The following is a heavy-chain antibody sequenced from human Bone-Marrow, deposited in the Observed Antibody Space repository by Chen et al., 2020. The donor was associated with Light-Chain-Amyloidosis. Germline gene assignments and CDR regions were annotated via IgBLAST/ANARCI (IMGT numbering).Heavy chain of an antibody. V-gene: IGHV4-34*01. D-gene: IGHD6-19*01. J-gene: IGHJ6*02. CDR2: INHSGST. CDR3: ARVYSSGWSYGMDV. CDR1: GGSFSGYY. Sequence: QVQLQQWGAGLLKPSETLSLTCAVYGGSFSGYYWSWIRQPPGKGLEWIGEINHSGSTNYNPSLKSRVTISVDTSKNQFSLKLSSVTAADTAVYYCARVYSSGWSYGMDVWGQGTTVTVSS.